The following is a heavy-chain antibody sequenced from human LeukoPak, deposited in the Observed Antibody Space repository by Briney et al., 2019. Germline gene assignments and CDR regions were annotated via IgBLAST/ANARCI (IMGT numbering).Heavy chain of an antibody. J-gene: IGHJ3*02. CDR2: ISGSGGST. V-gene: IGHV3-23*01. CDR3: AKGTTYYYDSSGYYLSAFDI. D-gene: IGHD3-22*01. CDR1: GFTFSSYA. Sequence: GGSLRLSCAASGFTFSSYAMSWVRQAPGKGLEWVSAISGSGGSTYYADSVKGRFTISRDNSKNTLYLRMNSLRAEDTAVYYCAKGTTYYYDSSGYYLSAFDIWGQGTMVTVSS.